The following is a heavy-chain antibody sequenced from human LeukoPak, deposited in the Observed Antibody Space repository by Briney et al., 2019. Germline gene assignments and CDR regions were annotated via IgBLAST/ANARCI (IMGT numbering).Heavy chain of an antibody. CDR3: ARDFEDCSGGSCWREYNWFDP. J-gene: IGHJ5*02. V-gene: IGHV1-2*02. CDR2: INPNSGGT. D-gene: IGHD2-15*01. Sequence: GASVTVSFKASGYTFTGYYMHWVRQAPGQGLEWMGWINPNSGGTNYAQKFQGRVTMTRDTSISTAYMELSRLRSDDTAVYYCARDFEDCSGGSCWREYNWFDPWGQGTLVTVSS. CDR1: GYTFTGYY.